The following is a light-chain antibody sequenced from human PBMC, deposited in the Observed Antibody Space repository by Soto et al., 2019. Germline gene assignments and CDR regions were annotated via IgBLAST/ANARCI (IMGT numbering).Light chain of an antibody. Sequence: QSVLTQPPSASGTPGQRVFISCSGSSSNIGGTNYAYWYQQLPGAAPKLLMHSNNLRPSGVPERISGSKSGTSASLAISGIRSPDEPLYPCPSWDDRLGAVIFGGGTKVTV. J-gene: IGLJ2*01. CDR3: PSWDDRLGAVI. CDR2: SNN. CDR1: SSNIGGTNY. V-gene: IGLV1-47*02.